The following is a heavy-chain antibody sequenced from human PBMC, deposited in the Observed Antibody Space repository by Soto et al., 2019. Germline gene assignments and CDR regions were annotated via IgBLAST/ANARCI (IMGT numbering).Heavy chain of an antibody. V-gene: IGHV4-31*11. D-gene: IGHD4-17*01. CDR2: IYYSGST. J-gene: IGHJ4*02. Sequence: SETLSLTCAVYGGSISSGGYYLSWIRQHPGKGLEWIGYIYYSGSTYYNPSLKSRVTISVDTSKNQFSLKLSSVTAADTAVYYCARHKRTTVTIDYWGQGTLVTVSS. CDR3: ARHKRTTVTIDY. CDR1: GGSISSGGYY.